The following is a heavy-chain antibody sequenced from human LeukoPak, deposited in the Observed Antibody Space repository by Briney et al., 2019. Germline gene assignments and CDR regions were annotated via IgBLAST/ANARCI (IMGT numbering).Heavy chain of an antibody. Sequence: GGSLRLSCAASGFTFSTYWMSWVRQAPGKGLEWVANIRQDGSAKYYLDPVKGRFTISRDNAKNSLYLQMNSLRAEDTAVYSCTRDRQGPKLYEMHVWGQGTTVTVSS. J-gene: IGHJ6*02. CDR2: IRQDGSAK. D-gene: IGHD2-2*02. CDR1: GFTFSTYW. V-gene: IGHV3-7*01. CDR3: TRDRQGPKLYEMHV.